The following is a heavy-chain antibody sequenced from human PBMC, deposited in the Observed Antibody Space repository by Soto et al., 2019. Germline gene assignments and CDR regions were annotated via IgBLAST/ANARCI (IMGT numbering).Heavy chain of an antibody. Sequence: ASVKVSCKASGYTFTSDDINWVRQATGEGLEWMGWMNPNSGNTGYAQKFQGRVTMTRNTSISTAYMELSSLGSEDTAVYYCARGIELPDNWFDPWGQGTLVTVSS. CDR3: ARGIELPDNWFDP. CDR2: MNPNSGNT. J-gene: IGHJ5*02. V-gene: IGHV1-8*01. D-gene: IGHD2-15*01. CDR1: GYTFTSDD.